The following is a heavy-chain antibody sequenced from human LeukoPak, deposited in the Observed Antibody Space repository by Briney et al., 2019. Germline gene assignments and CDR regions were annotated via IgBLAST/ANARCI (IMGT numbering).Heavy chain of an antibody. CDR2: IRYDGSNK. J-gene: IGHJ3*02. D-gene: IGHD3-9*01. V-gene: IGHV3-30*02. Sequence: PGGYLRLSCAASGFTFSSYGMHWVRRAPGKGLEWVAFIRYDGSNKYYADSVKGRFTISRDNSKNTLYLQMNSLRAEDTAVYYCAKTGGILTGYYYDAFDIWGQGTMVTVSS. CDR1: GFTFSSYG. CDR3: AKTGGILTGYYYDAFDI.